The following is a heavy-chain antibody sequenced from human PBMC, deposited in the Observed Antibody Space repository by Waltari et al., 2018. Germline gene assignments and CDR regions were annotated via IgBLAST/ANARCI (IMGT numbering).Heavy chain of an antibody. CDR3: TRDLYGSGGDWFDP. CDR2: IGGGSRTYT. V-gene: IGHV3-21*03. CDR1: GFGFSDSD. J-gene: IGHJ5*02. D-gene: IGHD3-10*01. Sequence: HLAESGGGLVKPGGSLRLTCTASGFGFSDSDMNWVRQGPGRGLEWVSSIGGGSRTYTFYADSVKGRFTISRDNAKNSLYLQMNSLRAGDSAVYYCTRDLYGSGGDWFDPWGQGTLVSVSS.